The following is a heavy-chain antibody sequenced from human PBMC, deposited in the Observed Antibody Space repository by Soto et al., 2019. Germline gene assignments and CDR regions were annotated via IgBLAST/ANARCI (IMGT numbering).Heavy chain of an antibody. CDR3: ARSDGRY. CDR1: GGSFSCYY. J-gene: IGHJ4*02. Sequence: SETLSLTCAVDGGSFSCYYWSWIRQPPGKGLEWIGEINHSGSTNYNPSLKSRVTISVDTSKNQFSLKLSSVTAADTAVYYCARSDGRYWGQGTLVTVSS. V-gene: IGHV4-34*01. CDR2: INHSGST.